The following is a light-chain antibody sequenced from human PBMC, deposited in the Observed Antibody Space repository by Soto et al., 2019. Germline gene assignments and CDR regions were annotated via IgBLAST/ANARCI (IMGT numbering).Light chain of an antibody. V-gene: IGLV3-21*02. J-gene: IGLJ2*01. Sequence: SYELTQAPSVSVAPGQTARITCGGNNIGRKSVHWYQQKPGQAPVVVFYADSDRPSGIPERFSGSNSGSTATLTISRVEAGDEADYYCQVWDSGSDPVIIGGGTKLTVL. CDR2: ADS. CDR1: NIGRKS. CDR3: QVWDSGSDPVI.